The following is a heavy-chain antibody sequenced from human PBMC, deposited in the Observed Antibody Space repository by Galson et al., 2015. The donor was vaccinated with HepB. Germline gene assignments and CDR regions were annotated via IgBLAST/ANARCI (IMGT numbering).Heavy chain of an antibody. CDR1: GYIFGYYY. J-gene: IGHJ3*01. V-gene: IGHV1-2*02. D-gene: IGHD3-10*01. CDR2: INPNSGDT. Sequence: SVKVSCKASGYIFGYYYIHWVRQAPGQGLEWMGWINPNSGDTNYAQEFQGRVTMATDTFITTTYMNLSSLGSGDTAIYYCARDLRGGHPLSAFDFWGHGTLVTVSS. CDR3: ARDLRGGHPLSAFDF.